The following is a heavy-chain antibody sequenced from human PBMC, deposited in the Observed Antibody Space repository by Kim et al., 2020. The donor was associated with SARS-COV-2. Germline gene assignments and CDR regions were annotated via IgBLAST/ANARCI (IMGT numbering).Heavy chain of an antibody. CDR3: ARRTAAGSYYFFDY. Sequence: GGSLRLSCAASGFRLSDYWMHWVRQVPGKGLVWVSRINSDGSSISYADSVKGRFTISRDNAKNTLYLQMNSLRAEDTALYYCARRTAAGSYYFFDYWGQG. J-gene: IGHJ4*02. CDR2: INSDGSSI. CDR1: GFRLSDYW. D-gene: IGHD1-26*01. V-gene: IGHV3-74*01.